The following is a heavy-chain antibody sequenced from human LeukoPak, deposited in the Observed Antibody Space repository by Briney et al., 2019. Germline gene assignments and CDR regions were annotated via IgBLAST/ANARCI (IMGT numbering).Heavy chain of an antibody. CDR2: ISSSGSTI. CDR1: TSSSYY. Sequence: TSSSYYWVWIRQPPGEGLEWVSYISSSGSTIYYADSVKGRFTISRDNAKNSLYLQMNSLRAEDTAVYYCARGDIVGYYDSRGTDYWGQGTLVTVSS. V-gene: IGHV3-48*03. CDR3: ARGDIVGYYDSRGTDY. J-gene: IGHJ4*02. D-gene: IGHD3-22*01.